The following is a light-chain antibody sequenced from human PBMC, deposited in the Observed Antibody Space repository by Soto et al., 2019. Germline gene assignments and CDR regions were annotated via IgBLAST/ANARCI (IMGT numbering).Light chain of an antibody. CDR2: YAS. CDR3: QQYNSYPYT. V-gene: IGKV1-5*03. J-gene: IGKJ2*01. Sequence: DILMTQSPSALSASVGDRVTITCRASQSISTFLAWYQQKPGKAPNLLIYYASNLQSGVPSRFGGSGSGTEFSFTISTLQPDDFATYYCQQYNSYPYTFGQGTKLEIK. CDR1: QSISTF.